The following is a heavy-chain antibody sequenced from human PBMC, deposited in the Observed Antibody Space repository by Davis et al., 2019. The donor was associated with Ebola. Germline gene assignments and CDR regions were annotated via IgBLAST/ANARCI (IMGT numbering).Heavy chain of an antibody. J-gene: IGHJ5*02. V-gene: IGHV4-59*01. CDR1: GGSISSYY. Sequence: SETLSLTCTVSGGSISSYYWSWIRQPPGKGLEWIGYIYYTGTTTYSPSLNSRVTISVDTSKNQFSLKLTSVTAADSAVYYCARHASSTRGWFDPWGQGTLVTVSS. D-gene: IGHD6-6*01. CDR2: IYYTGTT. CDR3: ARHASSTRGWFDP.